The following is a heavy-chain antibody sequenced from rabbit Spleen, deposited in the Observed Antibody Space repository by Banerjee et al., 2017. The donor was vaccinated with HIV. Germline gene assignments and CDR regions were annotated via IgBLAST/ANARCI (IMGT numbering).Heavy chain of an antibody. Sequence: VEVCAPDMHKPGMSLTLSCKASGFSFSSSDYMCWVRQAPGKGLEWISCIAGSSSGFTYSATWAKGRFTCSKTSSTTVTKEMTSLEIYALAPHYSLPDCYQTFARHGNCAWGPGTLVTVS. CDR1: GFSFSSSDY. V-gene: IGHV1S40*01. J-gene: IGHJ2*01. CDR2: IAGSSSGFT. D-gene: IGHD7-1*01. CDR3: LPDCYQTFARHGNCA.